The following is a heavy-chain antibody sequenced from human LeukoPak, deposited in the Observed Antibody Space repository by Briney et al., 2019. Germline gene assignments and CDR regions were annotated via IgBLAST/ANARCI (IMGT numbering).Heavy chain of an antibody. CDR2: INHSGST. CDR3: ARGSSRDGYVY. CDR1: GGPFSGYY. Sequence: SETLSLTCAVYGGPFSGYYWSWIRQPPGKGLEWIGEINHSGSTNYNPSLKSRVTISVDTSKNQFSLKVNSVTAADTAVYYCARGSSRDGYVYWGQGTLVTVSS. J-gene: IGHJ4*02. D-gene: IGHD5-24*01. V-gene: IGHV4-34*01.